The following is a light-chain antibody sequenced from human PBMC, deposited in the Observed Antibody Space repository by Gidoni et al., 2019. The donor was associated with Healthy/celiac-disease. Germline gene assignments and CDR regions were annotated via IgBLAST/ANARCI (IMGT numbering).Light chain of an antibody. V-gene: IGKV1-39*01. Sequence: GDRVTITCRASQSISSYLNWYQQKPGKAPKLLIYAASSLQSGVPSRFSGSGSGTDFTLTISSLQPEDFATYYCQQSYSTPFTFGQGTRLEIK. J-gene: IGKJ5*01. CDR2: AAS. CDR1: QSISSY. CDR3: QQSYSTPFT.